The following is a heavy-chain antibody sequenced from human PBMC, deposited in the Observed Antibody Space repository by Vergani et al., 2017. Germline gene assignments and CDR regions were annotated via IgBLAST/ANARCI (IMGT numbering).Heavy chain of an antibody. CDR3: ARGLGYSISWDIDY. V-gene: IGHV4-59*01. CDR1: GGSISSYY. D-gene: IGHD6-13*01. Sequence: QVQLQESGPGLVKPSETLSLTCTVSGGSISSYYWSWIRQPPGKGLEWIGYIYYSGSTNYNPSLKSRVTISVDTSKNQFSLKLSSVTAADTAVYYCARGLGYSISWDIDYWGQGTLVTVSS. J-gene: IGHJ4*02. CDR2: IYYSGST.